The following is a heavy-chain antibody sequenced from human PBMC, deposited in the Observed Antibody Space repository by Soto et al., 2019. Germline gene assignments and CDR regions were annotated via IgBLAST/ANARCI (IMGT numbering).Heavy chain of an antibody. J-gene: IGHJ6*02. V-gene: IGHV1-69*01. D-gene: IGHD2-15*01. CDR2: IIPIFGAA. CDR1: GGTFSSYA. CDR3: ASSNCGNCYSFYYYYGRDV. Sequence: QVQLVQSGAEVKKPGSSVKVSCKASGGTFSSYAISWVRQAPGQGLEWMGGIIPIFGAANYAQKFQGRFTITADESTSTAYMELSSLRSEDTAVYYCASSNCGNCYSFYYYYGRDVWGQGTTVTVSS.